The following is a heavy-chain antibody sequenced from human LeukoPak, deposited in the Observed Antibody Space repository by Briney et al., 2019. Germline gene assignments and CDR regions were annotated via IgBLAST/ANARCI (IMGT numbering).Heavy chain of an antibody. D-gene: IGHD2-15*01. V-gene: IGHV4-39*01. Sequence: TSETLSLTCTVSGGSISSSSYYWGWIRQPPGKGLEWIGSIYYSGSTYYNPSLKSRVTISVDTSKNQFSLKLSSVTAADTAVYYCARLQYCSGGSCYFIDYWGQGTLVTASS. J-gene: IGHJ4*02. CDR3: ARLQYCSGGSCYFIDY. CDR1: GGSISSSSYY. CDR2: IYYSGST.